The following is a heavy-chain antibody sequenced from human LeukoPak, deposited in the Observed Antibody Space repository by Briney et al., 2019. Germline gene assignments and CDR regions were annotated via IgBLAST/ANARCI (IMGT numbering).Heavy chain of an antibody. CDR3: ARDTPNSAAYYDFWSGYYPTPYFDY. D-gene: IGHD3-3*01. V-gene: IGHV3-23*01. J-gene: IGHJ4*02. CDR1: GFTFSSYA. Sequence: PGGSLRLSCAASGFTFSSYAMSWVRQAPGKGLEWVSAISGSGGSTYCADSVKGRFTISRDNSKNTLYLQMNSLRAEDTAVYYCARDTPNSAAYYDFWSGYYPTPYFDYWGQGTLVTVSS. CDR2: ISGSGGST.